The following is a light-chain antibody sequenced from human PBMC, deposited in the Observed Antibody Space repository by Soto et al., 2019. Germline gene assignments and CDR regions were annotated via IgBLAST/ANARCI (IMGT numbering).Light chain of an antibody. J-gene: IGLJ1*01. CDR1: SSDVGSYNH. CDR2: EVT. CDR3: NSLSATGTSYV. V-gene: IGLV2-14*01. Sequence: QSALTQPASVSGSPGQSIAISCTGTSSDVGSYNHVSWYQQCPGKAPKLMIYEVTNRPSGVSDRFSGSKSGSTASLTISGLQAEDEADYYCNSLSATGTSYVYGTGTKLTVL.